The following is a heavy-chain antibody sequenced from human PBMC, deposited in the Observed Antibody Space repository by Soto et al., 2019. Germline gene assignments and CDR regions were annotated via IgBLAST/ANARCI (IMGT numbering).Heavy chain of an antibody. V-gene: IGHV4-31*03. CDR3: ARAPIPHWNYYVMDV. CDR1: GGSVNSGGYH. D-gene: IGHD1-1*01. J-gene: IGHJ6*04. CDR2: IYYSGST. Sequence: SETLSLTCTVSGGSVNSGGYHWSWIRQHPGKGLEWIGDIYYSGSTYYNPSLKSRVTISIDTSTNHFSLHLSALTAADTAVYYCARAPIPHWNYYVMDVWAEGTTVTVSS.